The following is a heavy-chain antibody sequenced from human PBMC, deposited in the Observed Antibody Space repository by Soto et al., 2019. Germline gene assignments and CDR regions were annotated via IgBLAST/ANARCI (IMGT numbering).Heavy chain of an antibody. D-gene: IGHD2-21*02. CDR1: GFTVSSHY. J-gene: IGHJ3*02. CDR3: AKAYCGGVCYSLTDAFDM. V-gene: IGHV3-53*01. CDR2: LYSGGST. Sequence: EVQLVESGGGLIQPGVSLRLSCAASGFTVSSHYMVWVRQAPGRGLEWVSVLYSGGSTSYADSVKGRFTVSRDNSKNTLYLQMNNLRAEDTAVYYCAKAYCGGVCYSLTDAFDMWGQGTMVSVSS.